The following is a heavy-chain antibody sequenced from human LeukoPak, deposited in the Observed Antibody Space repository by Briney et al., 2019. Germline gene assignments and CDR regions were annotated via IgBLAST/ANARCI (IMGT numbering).Heavy chain of an antibody. CDR3: ARERNYYGSGSYYSPDY. V-gene: IGHV4-4*07. Sequence: PETLSLTCTVSGGSISSYYWSWIRQPAGKGLEWIGRIYTSGSTNYIPSLKSRVTMSVDTSKNQFSLKLSSVTAADTAVYYCARERNYYGSGSYYSPDYWGQGTLVTVSS. CDR1: GGSISSYY. J-gene: IGHJ4*02. CDR2: IYTSGST. D-gene: IGHD3-10*01.